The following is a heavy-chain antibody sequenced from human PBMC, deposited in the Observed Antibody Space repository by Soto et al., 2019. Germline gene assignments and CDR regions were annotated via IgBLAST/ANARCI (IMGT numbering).Heavy chain of an antibody. CDR3: ARGVTAYYYDSSGYYGDWFDP. CDR1: GGSISSYY. CDR2: IYTSGST. D-gene: IGHD3-22*01. J-gene: IGHJ5*02. Sequence: QVQLQESGPGLVKPSETLSLTCTVSGGSISSYYWSWIRQPAGKGLEWIGRIYTSGSTNSNPSLKSRVTMAVATSKNQFSLKLSSVTAADTAVYYCARGVTAYYYDSSGYYGDWFDPWGQGTLVTVSS. V-gene: IGHV4-4*07.